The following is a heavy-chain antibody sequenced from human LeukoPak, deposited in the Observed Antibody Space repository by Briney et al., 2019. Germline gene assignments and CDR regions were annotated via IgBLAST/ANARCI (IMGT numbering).Heavy chain of an antibody. Sequence: SETLSLTCAVYGGSFSGYYWSWIRQPPGKGLEWIGEINHSGSTNYNPSLKSRVTISVDTSKNQFSLKLSSVTAADTAVYYCARASHYDYVWGSYRYCAFDIWGQGTMVTVSS. V-gene: IGHV4-34*01. D-gene: IGHD3-16*02. CDR2: INHSGST. J-gene: IGHJ3*02. CDR1: GGSFSGYY. CDR3: ARASHYDYVWGSYRYCAFDI.